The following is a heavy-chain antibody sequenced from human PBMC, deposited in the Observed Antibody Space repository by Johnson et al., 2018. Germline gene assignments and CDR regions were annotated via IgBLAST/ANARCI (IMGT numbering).Heavy chain of an antibody. J-gene: IGHJ3*02. CDR3: ARGPNDYRDSFDI. D-gene: IGHD4-11*01. CDR2: IRNKANNYAT. CDR1: GFTFDAYA. V-gene: IGHV3-73*01. Sequence: VQLQESGGGLVQPGRSXRLSCAASGFTFDAYAMHCVRQASGKGLAWVGRIRNKANNYATAYAASVEDRFTVSRDYSGNTAYLQMKSLKTEDTAVYYCARGPNDYRDSFDIWGQGTMVTVSS.